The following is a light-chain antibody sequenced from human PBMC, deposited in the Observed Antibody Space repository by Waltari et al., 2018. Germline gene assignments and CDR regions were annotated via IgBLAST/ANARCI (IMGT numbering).Light chain of an antibody. J-gene: IGKJ1*01. Sequence: EVVLTQSPGTLSLSPGERATLSCRASQSVTRSYLAWYQQKNGQAPRLLIYGASSRGTGIPDRFSGSGSGTDFTLTISTLEPEDFAVYYCQQYDNSPQTFGQGTKVEIK. CDR3: QQYDNSPQT. V-gene: IGKV3-20*01. CDR1: QSVTRSY. CDR2: GAS.